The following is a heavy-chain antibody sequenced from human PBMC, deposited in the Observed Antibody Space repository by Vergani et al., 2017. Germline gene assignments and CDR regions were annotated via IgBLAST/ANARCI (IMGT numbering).Heavy chain of an antibody. D-gene: IGHD2-2*02. J-gene: IGHJ2*01. V-gene: IGHV4-59*01. CDR1: GGSISSYY. CDR2: IYYSGST. Sequence: QVQLQESGPGLVKPSETLSLTCTVSGGSISSYYWSWIRQPPGKGLEWIGYIYYSGSTNYNPSLKSRVTISVDTSKNQFSLKLSSVTAADTAVYYCARGQRGYCSSXSCYKAGVYWYFDLWGRGTLVTVSS. CDR3: ARGQRGYCSSXSCYKAGVYWYFDL.